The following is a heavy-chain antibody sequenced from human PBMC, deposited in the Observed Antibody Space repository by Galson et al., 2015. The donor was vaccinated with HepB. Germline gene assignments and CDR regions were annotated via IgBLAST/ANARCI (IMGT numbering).Heavy chain of an antibody. Sequence: SLRLSCAASGFAFYNYGMHWVRQAPGKGLEWVAVISYDGSIKFYADSVKGRFTISRDSSMNTLYLQMNGLRVEDTALYFCAKPFSRYTTRGEGNYFDSWGQGVLVTGSS. CDR3: AKPFSRYTTRGEGNYFDS. CDR1: GFAFYNYG. J-gene: IGHJ4*02. CDR2: ISYDGSIK. V-gene: IGHV3-30*18. D-gene: IGHD1-1*01.